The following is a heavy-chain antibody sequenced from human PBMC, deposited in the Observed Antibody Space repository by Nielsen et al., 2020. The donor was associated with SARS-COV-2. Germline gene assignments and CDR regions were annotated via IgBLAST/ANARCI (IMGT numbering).Heavy chain of an antibody. Sequence: SETLSLTCTVSGGSISSSFWSWIRQPPGKGLEWIGYIYYSGSTYYNPSLKSRVIISLDTSKIQFSLRLNSVTAADTAVYYCASLYGANSNNYFDYWGRGTLVTVSS. D-gene: IGHD4-23*01. CDR1: GGSISSSF. CDR2: IYYSGST. CDR3: ASLYGANSNNYFDY. V-gene: IGHV4-59*01. J-gene: IGHJ4*02.